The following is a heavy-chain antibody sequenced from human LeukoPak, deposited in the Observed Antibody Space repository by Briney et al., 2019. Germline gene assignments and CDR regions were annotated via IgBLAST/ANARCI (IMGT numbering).Heavy chain of an antibody. Sequence: SETLSLTCAVYGGSFSGCYWSWIRQPPGKGLEWIGEINHSGSTNYNPSLKSRVTRSVYTSKNQFSLKLSSVTAADTAVYYCARGVPNNMITIFGVLINAPWFDPWGQGTLVTVSS. CDR3: ARGVPNNMITIFGVLINAPWFDP. CDR1: GGSFSGCY. CDR2: INHSGST. J-gene: IGHJ5*02. V-gene: IGHV4-34*01. D-gene: IGHD3-3*01.